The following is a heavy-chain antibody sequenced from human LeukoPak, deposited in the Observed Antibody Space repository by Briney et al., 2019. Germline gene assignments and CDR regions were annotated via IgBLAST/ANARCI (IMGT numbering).Heavy chain of an antibody. Sequence: SETLSLTCTVSGGSIRSSYYYWGWIRQPPGKGLEWIGSIYDSGSTYYNPSLKSRVTISVDTSKNQFSLKLSSVTAADTAVYHCARGWGTPWFFDLWGRGTLVTVSS. V-gene: IGHV4-39*01. CDR3: ARGWGTPWFFDL. J-gene: IGHJ2*01. CDR2: IYDSGST. D-gene: IGHD3-16*01. CDR1: GGSIRSSYYY.